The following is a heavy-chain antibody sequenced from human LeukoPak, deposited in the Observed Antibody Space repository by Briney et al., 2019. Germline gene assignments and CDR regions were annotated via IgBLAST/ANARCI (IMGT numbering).Heavy chain of an antibody. V-gene: IGHV3-11*01. D-gene: IGHD2-15*01. J-gene: IGHJ1*01. CDR3: AKDVVVVVAATLGYFQH. Sequence: GGSLRLSCAASGFTFSDYYMSWIRQAPGKGLEWVSYISSSGSTIYYADSVKGRFTISRDNSKNTLYLQMNSLRAEDTAVYYCAKDVVVVVAATLGYFQHWGQGTLVTVSS. CDR2: ISSSGSTI. CDR1: GFTFSDYY.